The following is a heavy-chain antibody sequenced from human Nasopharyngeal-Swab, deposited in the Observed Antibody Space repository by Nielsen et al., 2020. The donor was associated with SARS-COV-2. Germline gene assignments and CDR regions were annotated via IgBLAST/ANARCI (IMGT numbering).Heavy chain of an antibody. D-gene: IGHD3-22*01. CDR3: AVILYESSGYWVDY. CDR2: IYHTGTT. V-gene: IGHV4-59*01. J-gene: IGHJ4*02. Sequence: RQAPGKGLEWIGYIYHTGTTNYNPSPKSRVIISIDTSKNQFSVKLSSVTAADTAVYYCAVILYESSGYWVDYWGQGTLVTVSS.